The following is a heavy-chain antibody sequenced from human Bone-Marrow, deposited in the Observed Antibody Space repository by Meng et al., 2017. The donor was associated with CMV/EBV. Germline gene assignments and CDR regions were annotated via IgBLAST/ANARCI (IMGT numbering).Heavy chain of an antibody. V-gene: IGHV3-21*01. CDR3: ARLYCSSTSCYMGYRAFDI. Sequence: GESLKISCAASGFTFSSYSMNWVRQAPGKGLEWVSSISSSSGYIYYADSVKGRFTISRDNAKNSLYLQMNSLRAEDTAVYYCARLYCSSTSCYMGYRAFDIWGQGTMVTVSS. J-gene: IGHJ3*02. CDR1: GFTFSSYS. CDR2: ISSSSGYI. D-gene: IGHD2-2*02.